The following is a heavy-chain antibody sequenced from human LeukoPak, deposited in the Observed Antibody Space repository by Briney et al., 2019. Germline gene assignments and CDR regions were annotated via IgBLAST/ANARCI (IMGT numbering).Heavy chain of an antibody. Sequence: SVKVSCKASGGTFSSYAISWVRQAPGQGLEWMGRIIPIFGTANYAQKFQGRVTITTDESTSTAYMELSSLRSEDTAVYYCASSPGIAAAGHHLDPWGQGTLVTVSS. V-gene: IGHV1-69*05. D-gene: IGHD6-13*01. CDR1: GGTFSSYA. J-gene: IGHJ5*02. CDR3: ASSPGIAAAGHHLDP. CDR2: IIPIFGTA.